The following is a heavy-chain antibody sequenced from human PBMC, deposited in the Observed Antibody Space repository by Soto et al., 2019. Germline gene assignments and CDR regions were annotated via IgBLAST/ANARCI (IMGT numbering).Heavy chain of an antibody. D-gene: IGHD2-15*01. V-gene: IGHV3-15*07. CDR1: GFTFSNAW. Sequence: GGTLRLSCAASGFTFSNAWMNWVRQASGKGLEWVGRIKSKTDGGTTDYAAPVKGRFTISRDDSKNTLYLQMNSLKTEDTAVYYCTTESPLGYCSGGSCSDFDYWGQGTLVTVSS. CDR3: TTESPLGYCSGGSCSDFDY. J-gene: IGHJ4*02. CDR2: IKSKTDGGTT.